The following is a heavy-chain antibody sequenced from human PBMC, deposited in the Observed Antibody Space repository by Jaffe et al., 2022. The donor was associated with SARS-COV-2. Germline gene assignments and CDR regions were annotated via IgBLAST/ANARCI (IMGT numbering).Heavy chain of an antibody. J-gene: IGHJ3*02. CDR2: INPSGGST. V-gene: IGHV1-46*01. Sequence: QVQLVQSGAEVKKPGASVKVSCKASGYTFTSYYMHWVRQAPGQGLEWMGIINPSGGSTSYAQKFQGRVTMTRDTSTSTVYMELSSLRSEDTAVYYCARDFSMVRGVTKDAFDIWGQGTMVTVSS. D-gene: IGHD3-10*01. CDR3: ARDFSMVRGVTKDAFDI. CDR1: GYTFTSYY.